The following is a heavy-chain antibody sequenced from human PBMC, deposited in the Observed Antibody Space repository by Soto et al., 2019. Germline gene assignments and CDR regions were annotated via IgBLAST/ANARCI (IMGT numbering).Heavy chain of an antibody. J-gene: IGHJ5*02. CDR2: ISGSGGST. CDR3: AKARVVAARPSSFDP. D-gene: IGHD2-15*01. V-gene: IGHV3-23*01. CDR1: GFTFSSYA. Sequence: GGSLRLSCAASGFTFSSYAMSWVRQAPGKGLEWVSAISGSGGSTYYADSVKGRFTISRDNSKNTLYLQMNSMRAEDTAVYYCAKARVVAARPSSFDPWGQGTLVTVSS.